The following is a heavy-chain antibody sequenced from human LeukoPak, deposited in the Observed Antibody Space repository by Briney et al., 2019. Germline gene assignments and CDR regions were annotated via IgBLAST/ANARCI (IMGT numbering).Heavy chain of an antibody. Sequence: PSETLSLTCAVYGGSFSGYYWSWIRQPPGKGLEWIGEINHSGSTNYNPSLKSRVTISVDTSKNQFSLKLSSVTAEDTAVYYCAREGSSGYYYVGLDYWGQGTLVTVSS. D-gene: IGHD3-22*01. CDR1: GGSFSGYY. CDR2: INHSGST. V-gene: IGHV4-34*01. CDR3: AREGSSGYYYVGLDY. J-gene: IGHJ4*02.